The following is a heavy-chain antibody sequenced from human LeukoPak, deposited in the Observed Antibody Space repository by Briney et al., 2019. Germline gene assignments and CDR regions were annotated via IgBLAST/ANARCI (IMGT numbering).Heavy chain of an antibody. Sequence: GGSLRLSCAASGFTFSSYSVNWVRQAPGKGLEWVSYISRTDTTIYYADSVKGRFTISRDNAKNSLFLQMNSLRAEDTAIYYCAKARGYSYANEFHFEHWGQGTLVTVSS. J-gene: IGHJ4*02. V-gene: IGHV3-48*01. CDR1: GFTFSSYS. CDR3: AKARGYSYANEFHFEH. CDR2: ISRTDTTI. D-gene: IGHD5-18*01.